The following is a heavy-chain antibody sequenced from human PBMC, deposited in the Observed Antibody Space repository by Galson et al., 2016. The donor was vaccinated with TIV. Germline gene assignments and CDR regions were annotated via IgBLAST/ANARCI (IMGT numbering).Heavy chain of an antibody. Sequence: SVKVSCKASGYSFTAYPIHWVRQVPGHSPEWMGWISTSNGNPKYSQNFQGRVTITRDASATTAYMELSSLTSDDTAVYYCANRGYSSWYSFEIWGQGTMVTVSS. CDR3: ANRGYSSWYSFEI. V-gene: IGHV1-3*04. D-gene: IGHD6-13*01. CDR1: GYSFTAYP. J-gene: IGHJ3*02. CDR2: ISTSNGNP.